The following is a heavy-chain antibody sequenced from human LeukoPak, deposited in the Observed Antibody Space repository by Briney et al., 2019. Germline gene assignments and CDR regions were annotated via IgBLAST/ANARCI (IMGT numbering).Heavy chain of an antibody. CDR2: ISWNSGSI. CDR1: GFTFDDYA. V-gene: IGHV3-9*01. D-gene: IGHD2-15*01. CDR3: AKQVPRYCSGGSCSSYGMDV. J-gene: IGHJ6*02. Sequence: PGGSLRLSCAASGFTFDDYAMHWVRQAPGKGLEWVSGISWNSGSIGYADSVKGRFTISRDNAKNSLYLQMNSLRAEDTALYYCAKQVPRYCSGGSCSSYGMDVWGQGTTVTVSS.